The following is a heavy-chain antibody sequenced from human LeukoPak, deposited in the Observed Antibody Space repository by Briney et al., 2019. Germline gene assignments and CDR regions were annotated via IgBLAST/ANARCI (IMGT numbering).Heavy chain of an antibody. J-gene: IGHJ4*02. CDR3: AKSSSGYLLDY. V-gene: IGHV3-23*01. CDR2: ISGGGAGT. D-gene: IGHD3-22*01. Sequence: GGSLRLSCAASGLSFSFYAMSWVRQAPGKGLEWVSSISGGGAGTYYADSVRGRFTISRDNSKNTLYLQMNSLRAEDTALYYCAKSSSGYLLDYWGQGTLVTVSS. CDR1: GLSFSFYA.